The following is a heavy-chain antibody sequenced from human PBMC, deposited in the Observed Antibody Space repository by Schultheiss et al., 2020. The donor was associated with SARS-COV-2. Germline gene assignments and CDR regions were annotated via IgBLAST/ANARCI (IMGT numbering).Heavy chain of an antibody. CDR2: ISSSGSTI. J-gene: IGHJ4*02. Sequence: GGSLRLSCAASGFTFSSYEMNWVRQAPGKGLEWVSYISSSGSTIYYADSVKGRFTTSRDNAKNSLYLQMNSLRAEDTAVYYCAREVQMYSSLDYWGQGIMVTVSS. CDR3: AREVQMYSSLDY. V-gene: IGHV3-48*03. CDR1: GFTFSSYE. D-gene: IGHD6-13*01.